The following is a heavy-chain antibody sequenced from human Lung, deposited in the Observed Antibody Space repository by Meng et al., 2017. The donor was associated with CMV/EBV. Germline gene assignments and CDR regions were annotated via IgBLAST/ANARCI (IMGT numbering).Heavy chain of an antibody. CDR3: ASFPPPGKQWLVTDY. Sequence: QVQMQESVPGLVKPLGSLSPTGAVSGGSSSRSNWWSWVRQPSGKGLEWIGEIYHSGSTNYNPSLKRRVTISVDKSTNQFSLKLSSVTAADTAVYYCASFPPPGKQWLVTDYWGQGTLVTVSS. CDR2: IYHSGST. D-gene: IGHD6-19*01. V-gene: IGHV4-4*02. CDR1: GGSSSRSNW. J-gene: IGHJ4*02.